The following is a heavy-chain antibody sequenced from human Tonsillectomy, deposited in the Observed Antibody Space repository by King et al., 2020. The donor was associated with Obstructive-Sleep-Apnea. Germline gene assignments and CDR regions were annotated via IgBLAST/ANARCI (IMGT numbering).Heavy chain of an antibody. D-gene: IGHD6-13*01. CDR1: GFTFSSYG. CDR2: IWYDGSNK. Sequence: VKLVESGGGVVQPGRSLRLSCAASGFTFSSYGMHWVRQAPGKGLEWVAVIWYDGSNKYYADSVKGRFTISRDNSKNTLYLQMNSLRAEDTAVYYCARDEAAAGKGDFDYWGQGTLVTVSS. J-gene: IGHJ4*02. V-gene: IGHV3-33*01. CDR3: ARDEAAAGKGDFDY.